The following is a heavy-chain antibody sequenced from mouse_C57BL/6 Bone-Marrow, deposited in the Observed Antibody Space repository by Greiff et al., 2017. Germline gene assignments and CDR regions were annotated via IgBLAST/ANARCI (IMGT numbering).Heavy chain of an antibody. CDR2: IHPNSGST. D-gene: IGHD1-1*01. V-gene: IGHV1-64*01. CDR1: GYTFTSYW. Sequence: QVQLQQPGAELVKPGASVKLSCKASGYTFTSYWMHWVKQRPGQGLEWIGMIHPNSGSTNYNEKFKSKATLTVDKSSSTAYMQLSSLTSEDSAVYYCARWGASSYGSAMDYWGQGTSVTVSS. J-gene: IGHJ4*01. CDR3: ARWGASSYGSAMDY.